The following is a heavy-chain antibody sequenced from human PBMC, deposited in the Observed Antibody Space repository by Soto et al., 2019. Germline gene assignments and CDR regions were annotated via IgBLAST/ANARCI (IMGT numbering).Heavy chain of an antibody. V-gene: IGHV4-4*07. J-gene: IGHJ4*02. CDR1: GDSINNYY. CDR2: IYSNGNT. CDR3: ARGGAVATTAHFDH. Sequence: KTSETLSLTCTVSGDSINNYYWSWMRLPAGKGLEWIGRIYSNGNTYYNPSLKGRVSMSVDTSKNQFSLILKTVTAADTAVYYCARGGAVATTAHFDHWGQGTLVTVSS. D-gene: IGHD5-12*01.